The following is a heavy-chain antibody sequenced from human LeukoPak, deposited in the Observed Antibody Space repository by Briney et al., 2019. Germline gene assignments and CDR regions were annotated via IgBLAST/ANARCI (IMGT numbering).Heavy chain of an antibody. Sequence: PGGSLRLSCAASGFTFDNYGINWVRQAPGKGLEWVSRIHWNGGRTGYADSVKGRFAVSRDNAKNTLYLQMNSLRAEDTAVYYCVVVSYYYDTSGYVDSWGQGTLVTVSS. CDR3: VVVSYYYDTSGYVDS. V-gene: IGHV3-20*04. CDR1: GFTFDNYG. D-gene: IGHD3-22*01. CDR2: IHWNGGRT. J-gene: IGHJ5*01.